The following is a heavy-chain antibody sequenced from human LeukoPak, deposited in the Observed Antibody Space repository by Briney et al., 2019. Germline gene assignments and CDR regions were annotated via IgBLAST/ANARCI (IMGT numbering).Heavy chain of an antibody. D-gene: IGHD6-19*01. CDR3: ATKQWLAPPPDS. CDR1: GFTFSKYC. J-gene: IGHJ4*02. CDR2: INTDGTVT. V-gene: IGHV3-74*01. Sequence: GGSLRLSCAASGFTFSKYCMLWVRQAPGEGLESVSRINTDGTVTTYADSVRGRFTVSRDTATKTIFLQMNSVRDEDTAVYYCATKQWLAPPPDSWGQGTPVTVSS.